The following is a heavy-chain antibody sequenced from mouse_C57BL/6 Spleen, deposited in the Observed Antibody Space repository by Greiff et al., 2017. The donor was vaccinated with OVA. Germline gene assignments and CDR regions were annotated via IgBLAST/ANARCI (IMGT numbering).Heavy chain of an antibody. J-gene: IGHJ2*01. CDR2: ISSGGSYT. CDR3: ARPSYGSSSYYFDY. D-gene: IGHD1-1*01. Sequence: EVHLVESGGDLVKPGGSLKLSCAASGFTFSSYGMSWVRQTPDKRLEWVATISSGGSYTYYPDSVKGRFTISRDNAKNTLYLQMSSLKSEDTAMYYYARPSYGSSSYYFDYWGQGTTLTVSS. CDR1: GFTFSSYG. V-gene: IGHV5-6*01.